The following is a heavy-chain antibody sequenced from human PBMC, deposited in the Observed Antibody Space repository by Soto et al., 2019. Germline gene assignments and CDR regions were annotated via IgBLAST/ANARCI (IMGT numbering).Heavy chain of an antibody. CDR2: ITDRGSI. V-gene: IGHV4-34*01. D-gene: IGHD3-9*01. J-gene: IGHJ2*01. CDR1: GGSFSGYY. CDR3: ARESHDILTGPPWVWYFDL. Sequence: QVQLQQWGAGPLRPLETLSLTCGVSGGSFSGYYWAWIRQSPGKGLEWIGEITDRGSINYNPSLKCIVCISGDTSKNHYSLTLRSVTAADTAVYYCARESHDILTGPPWVWYFDLWGRGTLVTVSS.